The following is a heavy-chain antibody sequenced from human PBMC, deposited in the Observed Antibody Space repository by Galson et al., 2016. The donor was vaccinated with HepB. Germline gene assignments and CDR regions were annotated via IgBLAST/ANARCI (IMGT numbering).Heavy chain of an antibody. CDR1: GASFSGDF. Sequence: SETLSLTCAVSGASFSGDFWIWIRQPPGKGLEWIAEINHSGSTHYNPSLQSRVTISVDRSQNHFSLKMTSVTAADTAMYFCARGTAMIQGAALSWGQGTLVTVSA. CDR3: ARGTAMIQGAALS. CDR2: INHSGST. D-gene: IGHD2-2*01. J-gene: IGHJ4*02. V-gene: IGHV4-34*01.